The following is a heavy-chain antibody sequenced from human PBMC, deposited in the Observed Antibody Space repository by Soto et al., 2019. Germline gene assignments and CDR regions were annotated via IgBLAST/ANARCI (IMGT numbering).Heavy chain of an antibody. Sequence: SVKVSFKASCYTFSSYGISWVRQAPGQGLEWMGWISAYNGNTNYAQNLQGRVTMTTDTSTSTAYMELRSLRSDDTAVYYCARPQWGYDSSGYPDYWGQGTLVTVSS. CDR1: CYTFSSYG. CDR2: ISAYNGNT. D-gene: IGHD3-22*01. CDR3: ARPQWGYDSSGYPDY. J-gene: IGHJ4*02. V-gene: IGHV1-18*04.